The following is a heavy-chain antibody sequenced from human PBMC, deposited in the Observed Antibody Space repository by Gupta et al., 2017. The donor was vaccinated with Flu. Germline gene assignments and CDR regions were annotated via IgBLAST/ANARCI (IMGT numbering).Heavy chain of an antibody. D-gene: IGHD3-10*01. CDR2: ISGSGGST. Sequence: EVQLLESGGGLVQPGGSLRLSCAASGFTFSSYAMSWVRQAPGKGLEWVSAISGSGGSTYYADSVKGRFTISRDNSKNTLYLQMNSLRAEDTAVYYCAKAIMVRGVKTSYYGMDVWGQGTTVTVSS. CDR1: GFTFSSYA. J-gene: IGHJ6*02. CDR3: AKAIMVRGVKTSYYGMDV. V-gene: IGHV3-23*01.